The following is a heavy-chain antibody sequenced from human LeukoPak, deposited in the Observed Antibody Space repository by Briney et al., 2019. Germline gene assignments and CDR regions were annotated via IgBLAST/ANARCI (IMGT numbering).Heavy chain of an antibody. CDR1: GYTFTGYY. D-gene: IGHD2-2*01. CDR2: INPNSGGT. CDR3: ARGSVVVPAAPSN. V-gene: IGHV1-2*02. Sequence: ASVKVSCKASGYTFTGYYMHWVRQAPGQGLEWMGWINPNSGGTNYAQKFQGRVTMTRDTSISTAYMELSRLRSDDTAVYYCARGSVVVPAAPSNWGQGTLVTVSS. J-gene: IGHJ1*01.